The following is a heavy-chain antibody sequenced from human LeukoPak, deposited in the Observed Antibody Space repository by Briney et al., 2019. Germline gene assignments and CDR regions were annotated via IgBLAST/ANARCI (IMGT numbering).Heavy chain of an antibody. CDR2: INPNSGGT. D-gene: IGHD5-12*01. CDR1: GYTFTGYY. CDR3: ARSTGYDVFDY. V-gene: IGHV1-2*02. Sequence: ASVKVSCKASGYTFTGYYMHWVRQAPGQGLEWMGWINPNSGGTSYAQKFQGRVTMTRDTSISTAYMELSRLRSDDTAVYYCARSTGYDVFDYWGQGTLVTVSS. J-gene: IGHJ4*02.